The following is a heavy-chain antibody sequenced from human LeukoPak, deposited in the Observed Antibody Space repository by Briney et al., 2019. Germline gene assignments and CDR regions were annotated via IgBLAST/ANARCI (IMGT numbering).Heavy chain of an antibody. V-gene: IGHV3-74*01. J-gene: IGHJ5*02. Sequence: GGSLRLSCAASGFTFRSYWMHWVRQAPGKGLVWVSRINTDGTTITYADSVKGRFTISRDNAKNTLYLQMNSLRAEDTAVYFCARVSMGFLGWFPSQNWVDPWGQGTLVTVSS. D-gene: IGHD3-3*01. CDR3: ARVSMGFLGWFPSQNWVDP. CDR2: INTDGTTI. CDR1: GFTFRSYW.